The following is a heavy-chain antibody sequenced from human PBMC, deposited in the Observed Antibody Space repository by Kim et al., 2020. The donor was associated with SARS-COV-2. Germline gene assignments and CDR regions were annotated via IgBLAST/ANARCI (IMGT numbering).Heavy chain of an antibody. J-gene: IGHJ6*02. CDR3: ARCAAGTRRKHGMDV. Sequence: QKLQGRVTMTTDTSTSTAYMELRSLRSDDTAVYYCARCAAGTRRKHGMDVWGQGTTVTVSS. D-gene: IGHD6-13*01. V-gene: IGHV1-18*01.